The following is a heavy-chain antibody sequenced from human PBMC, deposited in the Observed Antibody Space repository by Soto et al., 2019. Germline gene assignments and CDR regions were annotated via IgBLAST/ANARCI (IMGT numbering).Heavy chain of an antibody. V-gene: IGHV1-8*01. D-gene: IGHD6-19*01. CDR1: GYTFTSYD. CDR3: ARRGRLVRLFDY. Sequence: QVQLVQSGAEVKKPGASVKVSCKASGYTFTSYDINWVRQATGQGLEWMGWMNPNSGHTGYAQKFQGRVTMTRNTTKSTAYMELSSLRSEDTAVYYCARRGRLVRLFDYWGQGTLVTVSS. CDR2: MNPNSGHT. J-gene: IGHJ4*02.